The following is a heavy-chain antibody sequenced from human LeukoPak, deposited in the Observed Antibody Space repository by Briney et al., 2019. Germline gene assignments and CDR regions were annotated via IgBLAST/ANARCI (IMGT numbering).Heavy chain of an antibody. CDR3: ARGDRDPSRPDY. CDR1: GGSIRTCY. CDR2: VYYTGST. D-gene: IGHD1-26*01. Sequence: PSETLSLTCTVSGGSIRTCYWSGIRQTPGKGREGRGDVYYTGSTNSNPSLKSRVTISVDPSKNPVPLKLTSVTAADTAVYYCARGDRDPSRPDYWGQGTLVTVSS. V-gene: IGHV4-59*01. J-gene: IGHJ4*02.